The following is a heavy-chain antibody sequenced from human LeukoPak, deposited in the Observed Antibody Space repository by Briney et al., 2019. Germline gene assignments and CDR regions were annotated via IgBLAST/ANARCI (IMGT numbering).Heavy chain of an antibody. D-gene: IGHD6-13*01. CDR2: IIPILGIA. J-gene: IGHJ4*02. CDR1: VGTFSSYA. Sequence: SVRVSCTASVGTFSSYAISWVRQAPGQGLEWMGRIIPILGIANYAQKFQGRVTITADKSTSTAYMELSSLRSEDTAVYYCARVSAAAAPPYYFDYWGQGTLVTVSS. CDR3: ARVSAAAAPPYYFDY. V-gene: IGHV1-69*04.